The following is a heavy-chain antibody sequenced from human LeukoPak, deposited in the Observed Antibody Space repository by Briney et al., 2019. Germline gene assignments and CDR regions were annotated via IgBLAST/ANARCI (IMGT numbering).Heavy chain of an antibody. J-gene: IGHJ4*02. CDR1: GYNYATSG. CDR3: ARDSGSYWNYFDY. CDR2: ISVQNGNI. D-gene: IGHD1-26*01. V-gene: IGHV1-18*01. Sequence: ASVKVSCKTSGYNYATSGITWVRQAPGQGLEGMGWISVQNGNIKYAQKFQGRVNLTTDTSTTSAYMELRSLTSDDTAVYYCARDSGSYWNYFDYWGQGTLVTVSS.